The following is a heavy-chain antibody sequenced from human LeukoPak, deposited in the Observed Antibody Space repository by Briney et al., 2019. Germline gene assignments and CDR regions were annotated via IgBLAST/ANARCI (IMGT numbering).Heavy chain of an antibody. CDR3: AREEGPFDT. Sequence: GGSLRLSCAASGFTLSSYSMNWVRQAPGKGLEWVSSISGTGGYMYYADSVKGRFTISRDNAKNSLYLQMNSLRAEDTAVYYCAREEGPFDTWGQGTLVTVSS. CDR2: ISGTGGYM. J-gene: IGHJ5*02. CDR1: GFTLSSYS. V-gene: IGHV3-21*01.